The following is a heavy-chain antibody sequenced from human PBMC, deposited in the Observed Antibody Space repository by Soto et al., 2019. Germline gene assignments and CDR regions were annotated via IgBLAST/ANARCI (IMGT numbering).Heavy chain of an antibody. CDR2: IYYSGST. CDR1: GGSISSYY. J-gene: IGHJ4*02. V-gene: IGHV4-59*01. Sequence: SETLSLTCTVSGGSISSYYWSWIRQPPGKGLEWIGYIYYSGSTNYNPSLKSRVTISVDTSKNQFSLKLSSVTAADTAVYYCVRAENYYDSSGYYYMGFDYWGQGTLVTVSS. D-gene: IGHD3-22*01. CDR3: VRAENYYDSSGYYYMGFDY.